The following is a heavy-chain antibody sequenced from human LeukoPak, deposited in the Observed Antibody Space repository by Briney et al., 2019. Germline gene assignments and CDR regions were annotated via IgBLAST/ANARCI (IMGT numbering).Heavy chain of an antibody. D-gene: IGHD3-3*01. CDR1: GFTFSIYA. CDR2: ISGSSSHT. Sequence: GGSLRLSCAASGFTFSIYAMSWVRQAPGKGLEWVSGISGSSSHTADADSVRGRFTISRDNTRNTLYLHMNSPRAEDTALYYCAKEADYSNAAPEWGFDSWGQGTLVTVSS. J-gene: IGHJ4*02. V-gene: IGHV3-23*01. CDR3: AKEADYSNAAPEWGFDS.